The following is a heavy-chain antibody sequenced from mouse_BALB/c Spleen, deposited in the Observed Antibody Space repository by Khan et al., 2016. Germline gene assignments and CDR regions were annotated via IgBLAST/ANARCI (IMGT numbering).Heavy chain of an antibody. Sequence: QVQLKQSGPGLVAPSQSLSITCTVSGFSLTSYGVHWVRQPPGKGLEWLGVIWAGGSTNYNYALLSNLSISKDNSQSQSILKMNSLQTDDTAMYYCARLEDIWGQGTTLTVSS. J-gene: IGHJ2*01. CDR3: ARLEDI. V-gene: IGHV2-9*02. CDR1: GFSLTSYG. CDR2: IWAGGST. D-gene: IGHD1-3*01.